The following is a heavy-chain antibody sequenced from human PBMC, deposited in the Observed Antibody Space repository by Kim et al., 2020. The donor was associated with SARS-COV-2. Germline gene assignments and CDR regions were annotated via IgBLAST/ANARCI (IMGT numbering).Heavy chain of an antibody. J-gene: IGHJ4*02. CDR1: GFTFSSYA. CDR2: IIGSGGST. CDR3: AKDPHYDFWSGYVFDY. D-gene: IGHD3-3*01. Sequence: GGSLRLSCAASGFTFSSYAMSWVRQAPGKGLEWVSAIIGSGGSTYYADSVKGRFTISRDNSKNTLYLQMNSLRAEDTAVYYCAKDPHYDFWSGYVFDYWGQGTLVTVSS. V-gene: IGHV3-23*01.